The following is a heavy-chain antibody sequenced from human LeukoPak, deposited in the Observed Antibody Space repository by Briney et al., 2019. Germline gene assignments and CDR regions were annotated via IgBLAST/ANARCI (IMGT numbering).Heavy chain of an antibody. CDR1: GFTFSNYW. Sequence: GGSLRLSCATSGFTFSNYWMSWLRQTPGKGLVWVSRIKNDGSSATYAESVKGRFTISRDNARNTLYLQMNSLTVDDTAVYYCAKSDWCDPWGRGILVTVSS. CDR3: AKSDWCDP. CDR2: IKNDGSSA. V-gene: IGHV3-74*01. J-gene: IGHJ5*02.